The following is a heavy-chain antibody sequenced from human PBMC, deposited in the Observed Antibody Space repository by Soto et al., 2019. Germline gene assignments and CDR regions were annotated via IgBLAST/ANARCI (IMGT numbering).Heavy chain of an antibody. CDR1: GGSISSGGYY. CDR3: ARDGSSASL. CDR2: IYYSGNT. D-gene: IGHD6-19*01. Sequence: QVQLQESGPGLVKPSQNLSLTCTVSGGSISSGGYYWSWIRQHPGKGLEWLGYIYYSGNTYYNPYLKSRVTIAVDTSKNQFSLKLSSVTAADTAVYCCARDGSSASLWGQGTLVTVSS. J-gene: IGHJ4*02. V-gene: IGHV4-31*03.